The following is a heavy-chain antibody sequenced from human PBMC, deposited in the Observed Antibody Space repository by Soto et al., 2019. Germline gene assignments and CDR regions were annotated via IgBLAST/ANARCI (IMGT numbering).Heavy chain of an antibody. D-gene: IGHD3-9*01. Sequence: GGSLRLSCAASGFTFSSYAMSWVRQAPGKGLEWVSGISGSGGNTYYADSVKGRFTISRDKSKNTLYLQMNSLRAEDTAVYYCAKRPYYDILTGYYLAPPALGTFDYWGQGTLVTVSS. CDR3: AKRPYYDILTGYYLAPPALGTFDY. CDR2: ISGSGGNT. J-gene: IGHJ4*02. CDR1: GFTFSSYA. V-gene: IGHV3-23*01.